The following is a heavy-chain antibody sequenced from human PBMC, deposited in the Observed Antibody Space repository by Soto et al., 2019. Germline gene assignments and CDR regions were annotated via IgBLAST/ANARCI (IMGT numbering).Heavy chain of an antibody. Sequence: GGSLRLSCAASGFTFSSYAMSWVRQAPGKGLEWVSAISGSGGSTYYADSVKGRFTISRDNSKNTLYLQMNSLRAEDTAVYYCAKDAVVPAQPYYYYMDVWGKGTTVTVSS. CDR3: AKDAVVPAQPYYYYMDV. V-gene: IGHV3-23*01. D-gene: IGHD2-2*01. CDR2: ISGSGGST. J-gene: IGHJ6*03. CDR1: GFTFSSYA.